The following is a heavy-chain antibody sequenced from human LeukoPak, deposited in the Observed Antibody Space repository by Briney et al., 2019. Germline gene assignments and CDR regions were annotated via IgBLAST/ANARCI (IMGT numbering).Heavy chain of an antibody. V-gene: IGHV3-23*01. J-gene: IGHJ5*02. D-gene: IGHD2-15*01. CDR1: VFTFSSYA. CDR3: AKDPSGYCSGGSCYSGWFDP. Sequence: GGSLRLSFASSVFTFSSYAMSWVRQAPGKGLEGVSAISGSGGSTYYADSVKGRFTISRDNSKNTLYLQMNSLRAEDTAVYYCAKDPSGYCSGGSCYSGWFDPWGQGTLVTVSS. CDR2: ISGSGGST.